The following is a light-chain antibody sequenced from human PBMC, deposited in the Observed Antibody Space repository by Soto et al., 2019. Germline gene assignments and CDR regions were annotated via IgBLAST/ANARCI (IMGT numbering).Light chain of an antibody. CDR2: DAS. J-gene: IGKJ4*01. V-gene: IGKV3-15*01. CDR3: QQYNNWPLT. CDR1: QSVNNN. Sequence: EIVMTQSPATLSVSPGERATLSCRASQSVNNNLAWYQQKPGQAPRLLIYDASTRATGIPARFSGSGPGTDFTLTISSLQSEDFAVYYCQQYNNWPLTFGGGTKVDIK.